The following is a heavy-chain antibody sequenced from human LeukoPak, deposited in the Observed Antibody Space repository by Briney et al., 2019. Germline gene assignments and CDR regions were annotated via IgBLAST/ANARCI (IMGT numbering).Heavy chain of an antibody. D-gene: IGHD3-10*01. CDR2: IYHSGST. V-gene: IGHV4-30-2*01. CDR1: GGSIRSGGYS. CDR3: ARTMVRGVIFDY. J-gene: IGHJ4*02. Sequence: SETLSLTCAVSGGSIRSGGYSWSWIRQPPGKGLEWIGYIYHSGSTYYNPSLKSRVTISVDRSKNQFSLKLSSVTAADTAVYYCARTMVRGVIFDYWGQGTLVTVSS.